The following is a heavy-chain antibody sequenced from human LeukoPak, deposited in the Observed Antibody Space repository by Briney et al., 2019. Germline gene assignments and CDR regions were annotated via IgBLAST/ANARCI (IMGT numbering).Heavy chain of an antibody. D-gene: IGHD3-10*02. CDR1: GFNFRDHW. CDR3: AELGITMIGGV. Sequence: GGSLRLSCAGSGFNFRDHWMSWLRQAPGKGPEGVAHIKPDGSEKYYVDSVKGRFIISRDNSKNTLFLQMNSLRAEDTAVYYCAELGITMIGGVWGKGTTVTISS. V-gene: IGHV3-7*01. J-gene: IGHJ6*04. CDR2: IKPDGSEK.